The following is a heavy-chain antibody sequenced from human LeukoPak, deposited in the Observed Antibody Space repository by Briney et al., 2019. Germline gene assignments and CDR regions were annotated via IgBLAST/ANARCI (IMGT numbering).Heavy chain of an antibody. V-gene: IGHV1-18*01. CDR1: GYTFTNYG. J-gene: IGHJ4*02. CDR3: ARGLPNWGHFDY. CDR2: ISAHDGTR. D-gene: IGHD7-27*01. Sequence: ASVKVSCKASGYTFTNYGITWVRQAPGQGLEWMGWISAHDGTRNYALKHEDRVTMTTDTSTSTAYMELSSLRSEDTAVYYCARGLPNWGHFDYWGQGTLVTVSS.